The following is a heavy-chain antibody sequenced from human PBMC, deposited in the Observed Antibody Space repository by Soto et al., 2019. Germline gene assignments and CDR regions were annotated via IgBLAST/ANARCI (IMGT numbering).Heavy chain of an antibody. CDR1: GGSISSGDYY. CDR2: IYYSGST. V-gene: IGHV4-30-4*01. Sequence: QVQLQESGPGLVKPSQTLSLTCTVSGGSISSGDYYWSWIRQPPGKGLEWIGYIYYSGSTYYNPSLKSRVTISLDTSKNQFSLKLSSVTAADTAVYYCARQTQVYDILTGYYSWFDPWGQGTLVTVSS. J-gene: IGHJ5*02. D-gene: IGHD3-9*01. CDR3: ARQTQVYDILTGYYSWFDP.